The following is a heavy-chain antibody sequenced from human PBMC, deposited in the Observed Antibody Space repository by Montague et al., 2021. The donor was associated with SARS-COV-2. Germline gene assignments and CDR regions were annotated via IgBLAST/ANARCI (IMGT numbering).Heavy chain of an antibody. CDR1: GGSISSSSYY. J-gene: IGHJ4*02. D-gene: IGHD3-10*01. Sequence: SETLSLTCTVSGGSISSSSYYWGWIRQPPGKGLEWIGSIFYSGSTDYNPSLKSRVTIYVDTSKNQVSLKLSSVTAADTAVYYCASMVRAQVYYFDYWGQGTLSPSPQ. CDR2: IFYSGST. V-gene: IGHV4-39*01. CDR3: ASMVRAQVYYFDY.